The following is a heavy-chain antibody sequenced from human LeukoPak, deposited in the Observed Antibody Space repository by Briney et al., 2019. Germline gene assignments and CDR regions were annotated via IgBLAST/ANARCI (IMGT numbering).Heavy chain of an antibody. D-gene: IGHD3-10*01. J-gene: IGHJ4*02. V-gene: IGHV4-31*03. Sequence: SETLSLTCTVSGGSISSGGYYWSWIRQHPGKGLEWIGYIYYSGSTYYNPSLKSRVTISVDTSKSQFSLKLSSVTAADTAVYYCARVGDYYGSGSYYVDYWGQGTLVTVSS. CDR2: IYYSGST. CDR1: GGSISSGGYY. CDR3: ARVGDYYGSGSYYVDY.